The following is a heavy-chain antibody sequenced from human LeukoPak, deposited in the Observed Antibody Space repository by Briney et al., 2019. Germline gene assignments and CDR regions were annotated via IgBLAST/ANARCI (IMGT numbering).Heavy chain of an antibody. CDR1: GFTFSSYA. J-gene: IGHJ3*02. CDR2: ISYDGSNK. CDR3: ARAPRVAAFDI. Sequence: PGRSLRLSCAASGFTFSSYAMHWVRQAPGKGLEWVAVISYDGSNKYYADSVRGRFTISRDNSKNTLYLQMDNLRAEDTAVYYCARAPRVAAFDIWGQGTMVTVSS. V-gene: IGHV3-30-3*01. D-gene: IGHD2-15*01.